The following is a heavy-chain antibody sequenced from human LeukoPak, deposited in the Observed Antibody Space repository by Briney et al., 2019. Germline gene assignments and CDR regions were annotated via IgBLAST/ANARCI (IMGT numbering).Heavy chain of an antibody. Sequence: SQTLSLTCTVSGGSISSGDYYWSWIRQPPGKGLEWIGYIYYSGSTYYNPFLKSRVTISVDTSKNQFSLKLSSVTAADTAVYYCARDAEIWGSYRLPLWGQGTLVTVSS. V-gene: IGHV4-30-4*01. CDR2: IYYSGST. J-gene: IGHJ4*02. CDR3: ARDAEIWGSYRLPL. CDR1: GGSISSGDYY. D-gene: IGHD3-16*02.